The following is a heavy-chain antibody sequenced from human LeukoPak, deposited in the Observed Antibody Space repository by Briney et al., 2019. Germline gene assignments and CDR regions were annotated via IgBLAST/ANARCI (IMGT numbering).Heavy chain of an antibody. D-gene: IGHD6-19*01. CDR2: IYDSGTT. CDR3: AGRRSSGWYAY. Sequence: GGSLRVSCATSGFTVSSNYMSWVRQAPGKGLEWVSVIYDSGTTYYADSVKGRFLIFRDTSKNTVDLQMNSLRVEDTAVYYCAGRRSSGWYAYWGQGTLVTVSS. V-gene: IGHV3-53*01. CDR1: GFTVSSNY. J-gene: IGHJ4*02.